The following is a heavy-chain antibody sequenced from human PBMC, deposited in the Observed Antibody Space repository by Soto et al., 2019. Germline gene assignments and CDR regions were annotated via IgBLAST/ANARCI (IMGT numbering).Heavy chain of an antibody. J-gene: IGHJ6*02. CDR3: ARDIAAAGTSYYYYGMDV. Sequence: QVQLVESGGGVVQPGRSLRLSCAASGFTFSSYGMHWVRQAPGKGLEWVAVIWYDGSNKYYADSVKGRFTISRDNSKKTLYLQMNSLRAEDTAVDYCARDIAAAGTSYYYYGMDVWGQGTTVTVSS. CDR1: GFTFSSYG. V-gene: IGHV3-33*01. CDR2: IWYDGSNK. D-gene: IGHD6-13*01.